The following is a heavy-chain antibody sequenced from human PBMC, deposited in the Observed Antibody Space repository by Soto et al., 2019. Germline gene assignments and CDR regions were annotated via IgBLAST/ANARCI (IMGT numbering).Heavy chain of an antibody. V-gene: IGHV1-69*06. CDR3: AREADGGYYYYYGMDV. CDR2: IIPIFGTA. CDR1: GGTFSSYA. Sequence: ASVKVSCKASGGTFSSYAISWVRQAPGQGLEWMGGIIPIFGTANYAQKFQGRVTITADKSTSTAYMELSSLRSEDTAVYYCAREADGGYYYYYGMDVWGQGTTVTASS. J-gene: IGHJ6*02.